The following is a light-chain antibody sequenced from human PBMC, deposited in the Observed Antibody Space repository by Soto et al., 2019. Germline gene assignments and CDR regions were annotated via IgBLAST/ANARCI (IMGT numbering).Light chain of an antibody. V-gene: IGKV1-39*01. CDR2: ATS. CDR1: QTVSSY. CDR3: QQYNSYSWT. J-gene: IGKJ1*01. Sequence: DLQMTPSPSSLSASVWDRVNITCRASQTVSSYLNWYQQKPGTVPKLLIYATSNLQSGVPSRFSGRGSGTEFTLTISSLQPDDFATYYCQQYNSYSWTFGQGTKVDIK.